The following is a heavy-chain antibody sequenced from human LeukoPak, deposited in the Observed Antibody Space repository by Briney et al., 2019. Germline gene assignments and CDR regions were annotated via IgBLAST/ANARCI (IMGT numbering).Heavy chain of an antibody. D-gene: IGHD4-23*01. V-gene: IGHV4-31*03. CDR3: ARDDYGGNRAFDY. CDR2: IYYSGST. Sequence: PSETLSLTCTVSGGSISSGGYYWRWIRQHPGKGLEWIGYIYYSGSTYYNPSLKSRVTISVDTSKNQFSLKLSSVTAADTAVYYCARDDYGGNRAFDYWGQGTLVTVSS. CDR1: GGSISSGGYY. J-gene: IGHJ4*02.